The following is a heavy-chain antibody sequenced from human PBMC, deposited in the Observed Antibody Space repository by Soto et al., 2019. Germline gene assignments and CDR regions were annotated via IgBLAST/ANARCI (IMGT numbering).Heavy chain of an antibody. CDR2: IYPGDSDT. D-gene: IGHD2-15*01. V-gene: IGHV5-51*01. J-gene: IGHJ4*02. Sequence: PGESLKISCKGSGYSFTSYWIGWVRQMPGKGLEWMGIIYPGDSDTRYSPSFQGQVTISADKSISTAYLQWSSLKASDTAMYYWARAYCSGGSGYPGGSNTPFDYWGKGTLVPVSP. CDR3: ARAYCSGGSGYPGGSNTPFDY. CDR1: GYSFTSYW.